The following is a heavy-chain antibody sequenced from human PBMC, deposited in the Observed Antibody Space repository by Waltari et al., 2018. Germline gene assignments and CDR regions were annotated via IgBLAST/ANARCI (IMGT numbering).Heavy chain of an antibody. Sequence: EVQLLESGGGLVQPGGSLRLSCAAYGFTFSSYAMSWVRPAPGKGLEWVSAISGRCCSTYYADSVKGRFTISRDNSKNTLYLQMNSLRAEDTAVYYCAKDHYIYCSSTSCPIGFDYWGQGTLVTVSS. CDR2: ISGRCCST. D-gene: IGHD2-2*01. CDR3: AKDHYIYCSSTSCPIGFDY. CDR1: GFTFSSYA. V-gene: IGHV3-23*01. J-gene: IGHJ4*02.